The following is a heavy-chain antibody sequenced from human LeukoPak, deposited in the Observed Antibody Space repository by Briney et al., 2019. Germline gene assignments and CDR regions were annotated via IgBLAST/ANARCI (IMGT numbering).Heavy chain of an antibody. CDR2: ISAYNGNT. V-gene: IGHV1-18*01. Sequence: ASVKVSCKASGYTFTSYGISWVRQAPGQGLEWMGWISAYNGNTNYAQKLQGRVTMTTDTSTSTAYMELRSLRSDDTAVYYCARETAGLRPEYYYYMDVWGKGTTVTVSS. CDR3: ARETAGLRPEYYYYMDV. D-gene: IGHD4-17*01. CDR1: GYTFTSYG. J-gene: IGHJ6*03.